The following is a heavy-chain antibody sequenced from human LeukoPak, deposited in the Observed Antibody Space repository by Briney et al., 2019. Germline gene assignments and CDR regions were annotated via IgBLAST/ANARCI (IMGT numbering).Heavy chain of an antibody. Sequence: PSQTLSLTCTVSGGSISSYYWSWIRQSPGKGLEWIGHIYSSGSTNYNPSLKSRVTISIDTSKNQFSLKLSSVTAADTALYYCARNCDNSGYTAFGYWGRGTLVTVSS. CDR1: GGSISSYY. D-gene: IGHD3-22*01. V-gene: IGHV4-59*01. CDR3: ARNCDNSGYTAFGY. CDR2: IYSSGST. J-gene: IGHJ4*02.